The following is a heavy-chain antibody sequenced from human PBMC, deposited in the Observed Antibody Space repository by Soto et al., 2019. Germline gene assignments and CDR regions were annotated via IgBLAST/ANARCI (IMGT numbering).Heavy chain of an antibody. CDR3: ARAMVRGVITRSFDY. Sequence: GASVKVSCKASGYTFTGYYMHWVRQAPGQGLEWMGWINPNSGGTNYAQKFQGRATMTRDTSISTAYMELSRLRSDDTAVYYCARAMVRGVITRSFDYWGQGTLVTVSS. D-gene: IGHD3-10*01. CDR2: INPNSGGT. J-gene: IGHJ4*02. V-gene: IGHV1-2*02. CDR1: GYTFTGYY.